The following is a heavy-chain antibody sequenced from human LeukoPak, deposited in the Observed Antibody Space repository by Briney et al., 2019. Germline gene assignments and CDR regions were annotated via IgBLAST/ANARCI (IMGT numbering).Heavy chain of an antibody. J-gene: IGHJ3*02. CDR2: IIHSGSP. D-gene: IGHD3-16*02. V-gene: IGHV4-34*12. CDR3: ARLFPSYDYVWGSYRINAFDI. CDR1: GGSLTVYY. Sequence: PSETLSLTCAVYGGSLTVYYGGCIRHPPGRGREWIGEIIHSGSPNYNPSLKGRVTISVDTAKNQFSLKLSSVTAADTAVYYCARLFPSYDYVWGSYRINAFDIWGQGTMVTVSS.